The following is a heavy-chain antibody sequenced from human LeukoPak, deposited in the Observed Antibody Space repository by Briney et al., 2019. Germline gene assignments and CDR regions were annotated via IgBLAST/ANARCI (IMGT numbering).Heavy chain of an antibody. CDR2: IYSGGST. CDR3: ARDRRTGRLGELSLDPCFDY. CDR1: GFTVSSNY. Sequence: GGSLRLSCAASGFTVSSNYMSWVRQAPGKGLEWVSVIYSGGSTYYADSVKGRFTISRGNSKNTLYLQMNSLRAEDTAVYYCARDRRTGRLGELSLDPCFDYWGQGTLVTVSS. D-gene: IGHD3-16*02. J-gene: IGHJ4*02. V-gene: IGHV3-53*01.